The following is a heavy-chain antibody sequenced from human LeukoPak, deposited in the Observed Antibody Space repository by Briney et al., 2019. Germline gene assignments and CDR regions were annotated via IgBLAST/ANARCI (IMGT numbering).Heavy chain of an antibody. V-gene: IGHV4-30-2*01. D-gene: IGHD6-6*01. CDR1: GGSISSGGYY. CDR3: ATQRYSSSSLEGWYFDY. CDR2: IYHSGST. J-gene: IGHJ4*02. Sequence: PSETLSLTCTVSGGSISSGGYYWSWIRQPPGKGLEWIGYIYHSGSTYYNPSLKSRVTISVDRSKNQFSLKLSSVTAADTAVYYCATQRYSSSSLEGWYFDYWGQGTLVTVSS.